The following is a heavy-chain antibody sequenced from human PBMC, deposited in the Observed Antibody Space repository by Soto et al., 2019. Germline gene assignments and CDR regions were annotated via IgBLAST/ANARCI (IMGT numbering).Heavy chain of an antibody. CDR1: GFTFSSYA. Sequence: EVQLLESGGDLVRPGGSLRLSCAASGFTFSSYAMGWVRQAPGKGLDWVSGISRAGTYTFYADSVRGRFTISRDNSWGTLYLQMNALRAEDTAVYFCVKYTGTEDLGGSWGQGALVTVSS. D-gene: IGHD4-17*01. J-gene: IGHJ5*02. V-gene: IGHV3-23*01. CDR3: VKYTGTEDLGGS. CDR2: ISRAGTYT.